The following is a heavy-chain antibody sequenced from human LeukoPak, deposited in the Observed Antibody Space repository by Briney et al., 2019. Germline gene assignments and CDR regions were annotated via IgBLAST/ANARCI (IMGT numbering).Heavy chain of an antibody. V-gene: IGHV3-11*01. D-gene: IGHD4-17*01. Sequence: GGSLRLSCAASGFTFSDYYMSWIRQAPGKGLEWVSYISSSGSTIYYADSVEGRFTISRDNAKNSLYLQMNSLRAEDTAVYYCARDLAFGDQQYDAFDIWGQGTMVTVSS. CDR1: GFTFSDYY. CDR3: ARDLAFGDQQYDAFDI. J-gene: IGHJ3*02. CDR2: ISSSGSTI.